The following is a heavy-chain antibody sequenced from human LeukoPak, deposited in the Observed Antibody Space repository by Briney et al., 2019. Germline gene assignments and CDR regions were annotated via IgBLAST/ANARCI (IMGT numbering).Heavy chain of an antibody. Sequence: EASVKVSCKFSGYTLTELSMHWVRQAPGKGLEWMGGFDPEDGETIYAQKFQGRVTMTEDTSTDTAYMELSSLRSEDTAVYYCATAVRKDHPYYYDSSGYLYWGQGTLVTVSS. CDR3: ATAVRKDHPYYYDSSGYLY. CDR2: FDPEDGET. J-gene: IGHJ4*02. CDR1: GYTLTELS. V-gene: IGHV1-24*01. D-gene: IGHD3-22*01.